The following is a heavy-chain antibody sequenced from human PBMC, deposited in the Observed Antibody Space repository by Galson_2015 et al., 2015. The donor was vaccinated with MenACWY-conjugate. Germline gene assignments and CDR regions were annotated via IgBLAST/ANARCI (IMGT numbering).Heavy chain of an antibody. CDR3: TRQSPLNFDY. Sequence: ALRLCCEASGFSFSDSAMHWVRQASGTGLEWVGRIRSKRNNYATTYAASVQGRFTISRDESERMAYLHMNSLKTEDKAISYCTRQSPLNFDYWGQGVLVTVSS. CDR1: GFSFSDSA. V-gene: IGHV3-73*01. CDR2: IRSKRNNYAT. J-gene: IGHJ4*02.